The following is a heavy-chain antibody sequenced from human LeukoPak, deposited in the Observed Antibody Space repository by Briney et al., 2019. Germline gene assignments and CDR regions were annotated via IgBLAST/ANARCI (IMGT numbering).Heavy chain of an antibody. CDR1: GYTFTDYY. D-gene: IGHD6-13*01. J-gene: IGHJ4*02. CDR2: INPNSGGT. V-gene: IGHV1-2*02. CDR3: ARGPPRGTAAGPDF. Sequence: ASVKVSCKASGYTFTDYYMHWVRQAPGQGLEWMGWINPNSGGTNYAQKFQGRVTVTRDTSISTAFMDLSSLRSDDTAVFYCARGPPRGTAAGPDFWGQGTVVTVSS.